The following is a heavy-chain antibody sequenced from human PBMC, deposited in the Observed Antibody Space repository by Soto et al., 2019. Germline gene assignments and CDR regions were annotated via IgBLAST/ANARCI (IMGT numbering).Heavy chain of an antibody. Sequence: QGHLVQSGVEVKEPGASVRVSCKASGYSFINYGIGWVRQAPGQGLEWMGWITVNSGNTNYPQKFQGRVTMTTDTSTSTAYMELGSLTSDDTAVYYCGRGLGGGWYYFDYWGPGTLVTVSS. V-gene: IGHV1-18*04. CDR3: GRGLGGGWYYFDY. D-gene: IGHD6-19*01. CDR2: ITVNSGNT. CDR1: GYSFINYG. J-gene: IGHJ4*02.